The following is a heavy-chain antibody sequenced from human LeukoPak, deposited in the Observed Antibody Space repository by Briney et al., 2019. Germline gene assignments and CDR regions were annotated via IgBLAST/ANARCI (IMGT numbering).Heavy chain of an antibody. J-gene: IGHJ4*02. D-gene: IGHD3-10*01. CDR3: ASSYGSGSYYNVGY. CDR1: GYTFTSSD. Sequence: ASVKVSCKASGYTFTSSDINWVRQATGQGLEWMGWMNPNSGNTGYAQKFQGRVTMTRNTSISTAYMELSSLRSEDTAVYYCASSYGSGSYYNVGYWGQGTLVTVSS. CDR2: MNPNSGNT. V-gene: IGHV1-8*01.